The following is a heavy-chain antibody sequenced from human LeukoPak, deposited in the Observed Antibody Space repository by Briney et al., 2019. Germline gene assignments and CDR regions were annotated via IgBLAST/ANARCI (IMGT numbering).Heavy chain of an antibody. Sequence: SETLSLTCTVSGGSISSYYWSWLRQPPGKGLEWIGYIYYSGSTNYNPSLKSRVTISVDTPKNQFSLKLSSVTAADTAVYYCAREGYSRGVDYWGQGTLVTVSS. J-gene: IGHJ4*02. D-gene: IGHD5-18*01. CDR1: GGSISSYY. CDR2: IYYSGST. CDR3: AREGYSRGVDY. V-gene: IGHV4-59*01.